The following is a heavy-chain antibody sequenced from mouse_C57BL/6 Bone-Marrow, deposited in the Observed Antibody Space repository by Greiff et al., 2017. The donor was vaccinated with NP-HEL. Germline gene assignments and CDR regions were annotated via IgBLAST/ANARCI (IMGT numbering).Heavy chain of an antibody. Sequence: QVQLQQPGAELVRPGTSVKLSCKASGYTFTSYWMHWVKQRPGQGLEWIGVIDPSDSYTNYNQKFKGKATLTVDTSSSTAYMQLSSLTSEDSAVYYCARSMVYYFDYWGQGTTLTVSS. D-gene: IGHD2-10*02. CDR3: ARSMVYYFDY. CDR2: IDPSDSYT. V-gene: IGHV1-59*01. J-gene: IGHJ2*01. CDR1: GYTFTSYW.